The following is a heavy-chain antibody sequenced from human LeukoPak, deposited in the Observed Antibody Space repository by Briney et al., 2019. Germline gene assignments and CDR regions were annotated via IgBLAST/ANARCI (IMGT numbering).Heavy chain of an antibody. CDR3: ARVSGTQLDY. D-gene: IGHD1-1*01. J-gene: IGHJ4*02. Sequence: PSETLSLTCAVYGGSFSGYYWSWIRQPPGKGLEWIGSIYHSGSTYYNPSLKSRVTISVDTSKNQFSLKLSSVTAADTAVYYCARVSGTQLDYWGQGTLVTVSS. CDR1: GGSFSGYY. CDR2: IYHSGST. V-gene: IGHV4-34*01.